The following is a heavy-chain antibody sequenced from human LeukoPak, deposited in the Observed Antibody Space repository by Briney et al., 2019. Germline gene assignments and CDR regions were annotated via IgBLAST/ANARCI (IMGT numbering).Heavy chain of an antibody. V-gene: IGHV3-7*01. J-gene: IGHJ4*02. CDR2: IKQDRSEI. D-gene: IGHD1-26*01. Sequence: GGSLRLSCVASGFTFNNYWMSWVRQTPEKGLEWVANIKQDRSEIYYVDSVKGRFTISRDNAKNSLYLQMNSLRVEDTAVYYCAREGGVGATTPGGFDYWGQGTLVTVSS. CDR3: AREGGVGATTPGGFDY. CDR1: GFTFNNYW.